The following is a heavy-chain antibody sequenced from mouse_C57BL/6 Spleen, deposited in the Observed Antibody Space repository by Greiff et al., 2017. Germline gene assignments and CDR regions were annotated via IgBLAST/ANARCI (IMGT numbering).Heavy chain of an antibody. J-gene: IGHJ1*03. Sequence: QVQLQQSGPGLVQPSQSLSITCTVSGFSLTSYGVHWVRQSPGKGLEWLGVLWSGGCTDYNAAFISRLSISKDNSKSHVLFPRNSLQADDAAIYYCARNNDYAGSWYFDVWGTGTTVTVSS. CDR1: GFSLTSYG. CDR2: LWSGGCT. V-gene: IGHV2-2*01. CDR3: ARNNDYAGSWYFDV. D-gene: IGHD2-4*01.